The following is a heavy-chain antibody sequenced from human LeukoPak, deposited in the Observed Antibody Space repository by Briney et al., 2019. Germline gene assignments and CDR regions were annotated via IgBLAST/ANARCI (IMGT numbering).Heavy chain of an antibody. D-gene: IGHD6-6*01. CDR3: ARGGIAARFAY. J-gene: IGHJ4*02. CDR1: GFTFSSYE. Sequence: GSRRLSCAASGFTFSSYEMNWVRQAPGKGLEWVSYISSGSSSIFSADSVKGRFTISRDNSKNSLYLQMNSLRVEDTAVYYCARGGIAARFAYWGQGTLVTVSP. CDR2: ISSGSSSI. V-gene: IGHV3-48*03.